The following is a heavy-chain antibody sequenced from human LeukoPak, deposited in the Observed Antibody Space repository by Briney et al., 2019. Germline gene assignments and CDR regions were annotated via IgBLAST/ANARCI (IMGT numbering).Heavy chain of an antibody. CDR1: GFTFSSYA. CDR2: ISYDGSNK. V-gene: IGHV3-30-3*01. D-gene: IGHD5-12*01. J-gene: IGHJ4*02. CDR3: ARDAQWLRYFDY. Sequence: GRSLRLSCAASGFTFSSYAMHWVRQAPGKGLEWVAVISYDGSNKYYADSVKGRFTISRDNSKNTLYLQMNSLRAEDTAVYYCARDAQWLRYFDYWGQGTLVTVSS.